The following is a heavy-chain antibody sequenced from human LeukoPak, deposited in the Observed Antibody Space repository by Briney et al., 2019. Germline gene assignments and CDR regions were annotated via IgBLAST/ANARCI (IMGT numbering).Heavy chain of an antibody. CDR3: ANLVATITSPGY. CDR1: GYTFTIHD. CDR2: MNPDSGNT. Sequence: AASVKVSCKASGYTFTIHDINWVRLATGQGLEWMGWMNPDSGNTGFAQKFQGRVTITADKSTSTAYMELSSLRSEDTAVYHCANLVATITSPGYWGQGTLVTVSS. D-gene: IGHD5-12*01. V-gene: IGHV1-8*01. J-gene: IGHJ4*02.